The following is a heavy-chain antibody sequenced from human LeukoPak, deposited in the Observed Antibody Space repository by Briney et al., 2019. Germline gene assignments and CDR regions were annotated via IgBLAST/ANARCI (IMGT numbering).Heavy chain of an antibody. D-gene: IGHD4-23*01. CDR2: IYYSGST. CDR1: GFPFSNAW. J-gene: IGHJ4*02. Sequence: GSLRLSCAVSGFPFSNAWMSWIRQPPGKGLEWIGYIYYSGSTNYNPSLKSRVTISVDTSKNQFSLKLSSVTAADTAVYYCAADYGGNSRWGQGTLVTVSS. CDR3: AADYGGNSR. V-gene: IGHV4-59*08.